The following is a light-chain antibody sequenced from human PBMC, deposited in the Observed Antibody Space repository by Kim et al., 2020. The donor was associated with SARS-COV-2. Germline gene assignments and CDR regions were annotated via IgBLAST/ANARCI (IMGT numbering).Light chain of an antibody. CDR2: GAS. Sequence: AFLGDRVPITCRASQGIRNDLGCYQQKPGKAPTRLIYGASTLHIGVPSRFSGSGSGTEFTLTISSLQPEDFATYYFLQHHAYPRTFRQGTKADIK. CDR1: QGIRND. V-gene: IGKV1-17*01. J-gene: IGKJ1*01. CDR3: LQHHAYPRT.